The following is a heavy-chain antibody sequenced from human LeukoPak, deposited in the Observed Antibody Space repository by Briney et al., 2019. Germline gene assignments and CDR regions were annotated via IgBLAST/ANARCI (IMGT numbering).Heavy chain of an antibody. CDR3: TTHPTTATVTLYWYFDL. CDR1: GFTFSNAW. J-gene: IGHJ2*01. V-gene: IGHV3-15*01. Sequence: PGGSLRLSCAASGFTFSNAWMSWVRQAPGKGLEWVGRIKSKTDGGTTDYAAPVKGRFTISRDDSKNTLYLQMNSLKTEDTAVYYCTTHPTTATVTLYWYFDLWGRGTLVTVSS. D-gene: IGHD4-17*01. CDR2: IKSKTDGGTT.